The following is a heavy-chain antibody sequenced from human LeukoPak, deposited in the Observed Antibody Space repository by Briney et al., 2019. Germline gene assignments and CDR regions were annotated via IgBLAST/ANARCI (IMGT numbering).Heavy chain of an antibody. CDR2: FHYGGSA. CDR3: ATHEYQVFPPADLFDP. D-gene: IGHD6-6*01. V-gene: IGHV4-39*02. Sequence: PSETLSLTCTVSGDSVSSSNFFWGWIRQPPGKGLEWIGSFHYGGSAFYNPSLKSRVTISVDTSNNHFSLKLASVTAADSAVYYCATHEYQVFPPADLFDPWGQGTLVTVSS. J-gene: IGHJ5*02. CDR1: GDSVSSSNFF.